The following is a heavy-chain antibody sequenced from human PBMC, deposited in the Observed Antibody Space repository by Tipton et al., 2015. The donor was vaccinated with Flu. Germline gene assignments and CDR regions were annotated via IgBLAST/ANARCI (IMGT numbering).Heavy chain of an antibody. CDR1: GYNFNNYG. Sequence: QLVQSGAEVKKPGASVKVSCKALGYNFNNYGINWVRQAPGQGLEWMGWISGYNGDTNYAQKFLGRVSMTTDPSTSTGYMELGSLTSDDTAVYYCARLEIRGGETPTGCWGQGTLVIVSS. CDR3: ARLEIRGGETPTGC. V-gene: IGHV1-18*01. D-gene: IGHD3-16*01. CDR2: ISGYNGDT. J-gene: IGHJ4*02.